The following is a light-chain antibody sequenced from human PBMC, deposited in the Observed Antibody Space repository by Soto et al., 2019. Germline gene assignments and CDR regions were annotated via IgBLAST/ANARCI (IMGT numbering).Light chain of an antibody. CDR2: RAS. CDR3: QHYNNWPPWT. V-gene: IGKV3-15*01. J-gene: IGKJ1*01. CDR1: QSVGSN. Sequence: EIVMTQSPATLSVFPGERATLSCRASQSVGSNLAWYQQKPGQAPRLLIYRASTRATGIPARFSGSGSGTEFTLTLSSLQSEDFAVYYCQHYNNWPPWTFGQGTKVEIK.